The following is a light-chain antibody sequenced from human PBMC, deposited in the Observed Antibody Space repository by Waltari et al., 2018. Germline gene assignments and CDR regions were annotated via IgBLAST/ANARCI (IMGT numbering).Light chain of an antibody. J-gene: IGKJ1*01. CDR1: QSIVKY. V-gene: IGKV3-20*01. CDR2: HTS. Sequence: EIMLTQSPGTLSLSPGDRANLSCKASQSIVKYLAWYQQKPGQAPRLLIYHTSIRATGIPARFSGSGSETDFSLTISRLEPEDFAVYYCQHYVRLPATFGQGTNVEIK. CDR3: QHYVRLPAT.